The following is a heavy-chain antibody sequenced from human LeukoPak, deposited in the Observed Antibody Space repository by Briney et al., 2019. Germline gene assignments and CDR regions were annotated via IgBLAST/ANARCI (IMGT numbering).Heavy chain of an antibody. CDR3: AKGKNTGSYLSHVDY. CDR2: ITWDGGST. Sequence: GGSLRLSCEASGFTFDDYTMPWVRKAPGKGLEWASLITWDGGSTYYADSVKGRFTISRDNSKNSLYLQMNSLRTEDTALYYCAKGKNTGSYLSHVDYWGQGTLVTVSS. CDR1: GFTFDDYT. D-gene: IGHD3-10*01. V-gene: IGHV3-43*01. J-gene: IGHJ4*02.